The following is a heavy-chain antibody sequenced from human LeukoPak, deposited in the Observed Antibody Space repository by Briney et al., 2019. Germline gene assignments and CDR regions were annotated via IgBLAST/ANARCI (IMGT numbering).Heavy chain of an antibody. V-gene: IGHV4-38-2*02. D-gene: IGHD6-13*01. CDR3: AREVAAAGREVHY. CDR2: IYHSGST. CDR1: GYSISSGYY. Sequence: SETLSLTCAVSGYSISSGYYWGWSRQPPGKGLEWIGSIYHSGSTYYNPSLKSRVTISVDTSKNQLSLKLSSVTAADTAVYYCAREVAAAGREVHYWGQGTLVTVSS. J-gene: IGHJ4*02.